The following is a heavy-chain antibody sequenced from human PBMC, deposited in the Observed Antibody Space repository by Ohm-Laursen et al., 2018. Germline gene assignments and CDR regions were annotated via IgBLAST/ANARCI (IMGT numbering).Heavy chain of an antibody. J-gene: IGHJ3*02. D-gene: IGHD3-16*01. CDR1: GFTFSSYG. CDR3: AKELRGEDAFDI. Sequence: SLRLSCAASGFTFSSYGMHWVRQAPGKGLEWVAVISYDGSNKYYADSVKGRFTISRDNSKNTLYLQMNSLRDEDTAVYYCAKELRGEDAFDIWGQGTMVTVSS. V-gene: IGHV3-30*18. CDR2: ISYDGSNK.